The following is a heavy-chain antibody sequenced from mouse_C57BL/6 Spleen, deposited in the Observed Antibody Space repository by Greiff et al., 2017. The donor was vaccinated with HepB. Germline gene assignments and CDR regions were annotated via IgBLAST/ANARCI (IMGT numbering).Heavy chain of an antibody. Sequence: QVQLQQSGAELVMPGASVKLSCKASGYTFTSYWMHWVKQRPGQGLEWIGEIDPSDSYTNYNQKFKGKSTLTVDKSSSTAYMQLSSLTSEDSAVYYCARWDLATRVDYYAMDDWGQGTSVTVSS. CDR2: IDPSDSYT. CDR3: ARWDLATRVDYYAMDD. D-gene: IGHD1-1*01. CDR1: GYTFTSYW. J-gene: IGHJ4*01. V-gene: IGHV1-69*01.